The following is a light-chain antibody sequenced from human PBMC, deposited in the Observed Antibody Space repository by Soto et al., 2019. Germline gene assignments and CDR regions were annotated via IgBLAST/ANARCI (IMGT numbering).Light chain of an antibody. V-gene: IGKV1-39*01. CDR3: QQSYSTPPT. CDR2: AAS. CDR1: QSISSW. J-gene: IGKJ1*01. Sequence: DIQMTQSPFTLSASVGDRVTITCRASQSISSWLAWYQQTPGKAPKLLIYAASSLQSGVPSRFSGSGSGTDFTLTISSLHPEDSATYYCQQSYSTPPTFGQGTTVDIK.